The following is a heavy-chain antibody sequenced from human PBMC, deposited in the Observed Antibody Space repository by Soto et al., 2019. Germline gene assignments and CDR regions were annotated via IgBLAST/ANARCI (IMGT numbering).Heavy chain of an antibody. V-gene: IGHV5-51*01. D-gene: IGHD3-10*01. CDR1: GYSFTSYW. CDR3: ARTYYYGSGSYHAHYYGMDV. CDR2: TYPGDSDT. Sequence: GESLKISCKGSGYSFTSYWIGWVRQMPGKGLEWMGITYPGDSDTRYSPSFQGQVTISADKSISTAYLQWSSLKASDTAMYYCARTYYYGSGSYHAHYYGMDVWGQGTTVTVSS. J-gene: IGHJ6*02.